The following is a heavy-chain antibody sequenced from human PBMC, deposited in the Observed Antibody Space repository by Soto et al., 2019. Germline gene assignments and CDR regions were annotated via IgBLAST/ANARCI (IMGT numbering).Heavy chain of an antibody. CDR1: GFTFSNYC. J-gene: IGHJ4*02. CDR2: IKQDGSEK. Sequence: PGGSLRLSCAASGFTFSNYCMNWVRQSPGKGLEWVANIKQDGSEKYYVDSVKGRFTISRDNAKNSLYLQMNSLRVEDTAVYYCAKDVNVGPPTYWGQGTLVTVSS. V-gene: IGHV3-7*01. CDR3: AKDVNVGPPTY.